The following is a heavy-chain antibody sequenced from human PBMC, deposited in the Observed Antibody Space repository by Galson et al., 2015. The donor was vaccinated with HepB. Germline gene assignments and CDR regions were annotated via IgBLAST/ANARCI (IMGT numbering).Heavy chain of an antibody. Sequence: SLRLSCAASGFTFSRYWMTCVRQAPGNGLEWVANIKDDGSERYYADSMKGRFTISRDNAKNSLYLQIDSLRAEDTALYYCVRDMDVWGKGTTVTVSS. CDR2: IKDDGSER. CDR1: GFTFSRYW. CDR3: VRDMDV. J-gene: IGHJ6*03. V-gene: IGHV3-7*01.